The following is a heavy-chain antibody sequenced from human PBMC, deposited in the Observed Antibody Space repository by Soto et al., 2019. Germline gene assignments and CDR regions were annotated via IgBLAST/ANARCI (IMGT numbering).Heavy chain of an antibody. Sequence: GGSLRLSCSGSGFTFSSYATSWLRQAPGKGLEWVSAISGSCGSTYYADSVTGRFAISRDNSKDTLYLQMNSLRAEDTPLHHSASLGTGSSWYSDFDYWGQGTLAPVPS. CDR3: ASLGTGSSWYSDFDY. CDR2: ISGSCGST. J-gene: IGHJ4*02. D-gene: IGHD6-13*01. V-gene: IGHV3-23*01. CDR1: GFTFSSYA.